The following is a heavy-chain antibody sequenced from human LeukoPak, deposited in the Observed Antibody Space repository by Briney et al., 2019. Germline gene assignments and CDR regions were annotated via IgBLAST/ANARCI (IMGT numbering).Heavy chain of an antibody. V-gene: IGHV4-34*01. D-gene: IGHD3-10*01. CDR3: ASHRWHRRGYMDV. Sequence: SETLSLTCAVYGGSFCGYYWSWIREPPGKGLEWSGEINHSGSTNYNPSLKSRVTISVDTSKNRFSLKPSSVTAADTAVYYRASHRWHRRGYMDVWGNGTTVTISS. CDR1: GGSFCGYY. CDR2: INHSGST. J-gene: IGHJ6*03.